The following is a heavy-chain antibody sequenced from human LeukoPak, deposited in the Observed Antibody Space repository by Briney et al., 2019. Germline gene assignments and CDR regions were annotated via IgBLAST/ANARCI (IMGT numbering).Heavy chain of an antibody. CDR3: ARGVSYRGPFDY. V-gene: IGHV4-30-4*08. J-gene: IGHJ4*02. Sequence: SETLSLTCTVSGGSLSSGDYYWSWIRQPPGKGLEWIGYIYYSGSTYYNPSLKSRVTISVDTSKNQFSLQLSSVTAADTAVYYCARGVSYRGPFDYWGQGTLVTVSS. CDR2: IYYSGST. D-gene: IGHD1-26*01. CDR1: GGSLSSGDYY.